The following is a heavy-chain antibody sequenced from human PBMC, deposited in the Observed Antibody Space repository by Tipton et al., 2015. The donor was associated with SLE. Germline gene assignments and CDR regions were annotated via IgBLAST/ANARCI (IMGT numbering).Heavy chain of an antibody. V-gene: IGHV4-39*07. CDR2: THYSGNT. CDR3: ARHVLSLTASYFDV. J-gene: IGHJ2*01. CDR1: GGSINSRTLY. D-gene: IGHD3-16*02. Sequence: TLSLTCTVSGGSINSRTLYWGWIRQPPGKGLEWIGNTHYSGNTYYTPSLKSRITISLDTSKNQFSLRLSFVTAADTAVYHCARHVLSLTASYFDVWGRGTLVSVSS.